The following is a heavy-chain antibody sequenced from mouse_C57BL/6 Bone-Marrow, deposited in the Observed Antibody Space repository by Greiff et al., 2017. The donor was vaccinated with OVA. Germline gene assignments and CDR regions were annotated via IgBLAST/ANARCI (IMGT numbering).Heavy chain of an antibody. CDR3: ARDLYYGSSYYAMDY. CDR2: ISYDGSN. J-gene: IGHJ4*01. Sequence: VQLKESGPGLVKPSQSLSLTCSVTGYSITSGYYWNWIRQFPGNKLEWMGYISYDGSNNYNPSLKNRISITRDTSKNQFFLKLNSVTTEDTATYYCARDLYYGSSYYAMDYWGQGTSVTVSS. D-gene: IGHD1-1*01. V-gene: IGHV3-6*01. CDR1: GYSITSGYY.